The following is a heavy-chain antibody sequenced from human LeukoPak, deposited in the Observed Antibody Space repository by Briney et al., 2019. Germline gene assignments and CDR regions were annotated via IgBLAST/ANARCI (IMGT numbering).Heavy chain of an antibody. D-gene: IGHD6-6*01. CDR3: ARHVVGIAAQDPRFDP. V-gene: IGHV4-39*01. Sequence: SSETLSLTCTVSGGSISSSSYYWGWIRQPPGKGLEWIGSIYYSGSTYYNPSLKSRVTISVDTSKNQFSLKLSSVTAADTAVYYCARHVVGIAAQDPRFDPWGQGTLVTVSS. CDR1: GGSISSSSYY. CDR2: IYYSGST. J-gene: IGHJ5*02.